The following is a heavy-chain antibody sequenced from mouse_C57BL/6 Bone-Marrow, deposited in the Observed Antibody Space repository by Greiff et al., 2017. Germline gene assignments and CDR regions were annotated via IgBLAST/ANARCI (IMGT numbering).Heavy chain of an antibody. CDR1: GYTFTSYG. D-gene: IGHD3-2*02. J-gene: IGHJ3*01. CDR2: IYPRSGNT. CDR3: AKKNRRLRLWFAY. V-gene: IGHV1-81*01. Sequence: QVQLKESGAELARPGASVKLSCKASGYTFTSYGISWVKQTTGQGLEWIGEIYPRSGNTYYTEKFKGKATLTADKSSSTAYMELRSLTAEDSAVYFCAKKNRRLRLWFAYWGQGALGT.